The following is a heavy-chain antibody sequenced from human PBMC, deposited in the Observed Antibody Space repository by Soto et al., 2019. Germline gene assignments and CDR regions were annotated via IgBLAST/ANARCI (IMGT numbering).Heavy chain of an antibody. CDR3: ARAPDGGSGWYRPRLDP. CDR1: GYAFSLYY. D-gene: IGHD6-19*01. V-gene: IGHV1-2*02. CDR2: INPNTGGT. Sequence: ASVKVSCKASGYAFSLYYLHWVRQAPGEGLEWMGWINPNTGGTTYAQKFQGRVSMTMDTSISTAYMELSRLRSDDTAVYYCARAPDGGSGWYRPRLDPWGQGTLVTVSS. J-gene: IGHJ5*02.